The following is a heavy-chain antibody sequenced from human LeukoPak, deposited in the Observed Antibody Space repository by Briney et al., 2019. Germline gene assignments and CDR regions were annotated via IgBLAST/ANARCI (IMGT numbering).Heavy chain of an antibody. CDR2: ISSNGGSI. CDR3: VKVAGYETELDY. CDR1: GFTFSSYA. V-gene: IGHV3-64D*09. D-gene: IGHD3-3*01. J-gene: IGHJ4*02. Sequence: GGSLRLSCSASGFTFSSYAMHWVRQAPGKGLEYVSAISSNGGSIYYADSVKGRFTISRDNSKNTLYLQMSSLRAEDTAVYYRVKVAGYETELDYWGQGTLVTVSS.